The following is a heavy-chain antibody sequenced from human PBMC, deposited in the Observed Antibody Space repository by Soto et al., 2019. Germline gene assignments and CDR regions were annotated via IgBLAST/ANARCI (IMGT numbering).Heavy chain of an antibody. CDR1: GFTVSSNY. CDR3: ARAPYGSGSYYYYYGMDV. V-gene: IGHV3-53*01. Sequence: GGSLRLSCAASGFTVSSNYMSWVRQAPGKGLEWVSVIYSGGSTYYADSVKGRFTISRDNSKNTLYLQMNSLRAEDTAVYYCARAPYGSGSYYYYYGMDVWGQGTTVTVSS. CDR2: IYSGGST. D-gene: IGHD3-10*01. J-gene: IGHJ6*02.